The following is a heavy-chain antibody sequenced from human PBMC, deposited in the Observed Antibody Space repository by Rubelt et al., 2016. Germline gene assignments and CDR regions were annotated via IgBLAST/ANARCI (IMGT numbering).Heavy chain of an antibody. D-gene: IGHD3-22*01. J-gene: IGHJ4*02. CDR1: TFSSYA. Sequence: TFSSYAMHWVRQAPGKGLEHVSAISNNGGSTYYANSVKGRFFISRDNSKNTLYLQMGSLRGEDMAVYYCARAKTYYYDNSAFDYWGQGTLVTVSS. CDR2: ISNNGGST. CDR3: ARAKTYYYDNSAFDY. V-gene: IGHV3-64*01.